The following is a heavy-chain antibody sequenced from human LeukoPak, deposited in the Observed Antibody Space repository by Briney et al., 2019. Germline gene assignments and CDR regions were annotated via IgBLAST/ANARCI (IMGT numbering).Heavy chain of an antibody. CDR3: ARGGVSFDY. V-gene: IGHV4-59*01. CDR2: IYYSGST. Sequence: SETLSLTCTVSGGSISSYYWSWIRQPPGKGLEWIGYIYYSGSTNYNPSLKSRVTISVDTSKNQFSLKLSSVTAADTAVYHCARGGVSFDYWGQGTLVTVSS. CDR1: GGSISSYY. D-gene: IGHD3-16*01. J-gene: IGHJ4*02.